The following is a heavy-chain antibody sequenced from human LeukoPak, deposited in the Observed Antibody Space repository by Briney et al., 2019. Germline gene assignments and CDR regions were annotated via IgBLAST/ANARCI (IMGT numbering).Heavy chain of an antibody. Sequence: SETLSLTCSVSGDSVRSGDSYWGWIRQNPWKGLEWIGSIYYVGSPHYNPSLNSRQVTMSVDTLKNQFSLKLTSVTAADTAVYYCARLPITKRAMDVWGQGTTVTVSS. V-gene: IGHV4-39*01. CDR2: IYYVGSP. D-gene: IGHD3-3*01. CDR3: ARLPITKRAMDV. CDR1: GDSVRSGDSY. J-gene: IGHJ6*02.